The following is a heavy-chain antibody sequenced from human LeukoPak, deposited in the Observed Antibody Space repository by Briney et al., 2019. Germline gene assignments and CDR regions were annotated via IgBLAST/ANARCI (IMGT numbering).Heavy chain of an antibody. D-gene: IGHD2-2*01. CDR3: ARDRDIVVVPAAMVDY. Sequence: GGSLRLSCAASGFTFSSYSMNWVRQAPGKGLEWVSSISSSSSYIYYADSVKGRFTISRDNAKNSLYLQMNSLRAEDTAVYYCARDRDIVVVPAAMVDYWGQGTLVTVPS. CDR1: GFTFSSYS. J-gene: IGHJ4*02. CDR2: ISSSSSYI. V-gene: IGHV3-21*01.